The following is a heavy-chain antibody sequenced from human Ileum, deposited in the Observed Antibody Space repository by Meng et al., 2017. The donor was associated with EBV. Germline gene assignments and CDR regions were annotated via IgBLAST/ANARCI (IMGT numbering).Heavy chain of an antibody. CDR3: ARWPRSITATGGIEH. Sequence: QVQLQESGPGLVKPAETLSFTCTVAGGSVSSGSYYWTWIRQPPGKTLEWLGFIYYSGNTNYNPSLKGRVTLSIDMSKNQFSLNLTSVTAADTAVYYCARWPRSITATGGIEHCGQGTLVTVSS. CDR1: GGSVSSGSYY. V-gene: IGHV4-61*01. CDR2: IYYSGNT. D-gene: IGHD3-10*01. J-gene: IGHJ4*02.